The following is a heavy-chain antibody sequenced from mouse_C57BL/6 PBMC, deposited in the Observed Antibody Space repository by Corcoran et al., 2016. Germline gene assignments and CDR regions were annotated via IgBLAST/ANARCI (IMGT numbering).Heavy chain of an antibody. CDR1: GYTFTTYG. J-gene: IGHJ2*01. D-gene: IGHD2-1*01. CDR3: ARDDGNYVFDY. Sequence: QIQLVQSGPELKKPGETVKISCKASGYTFTTYGMSWVKQAPGKGLKWMGWINTYSGVPTYADDFKGRFAFSLETSASTAYLQINNLKNEDTATYFCARDDGNYVFDYWGQGTTLTVSS. CDR2: INTYSGVP. V-gene: IGHV9-3*01.